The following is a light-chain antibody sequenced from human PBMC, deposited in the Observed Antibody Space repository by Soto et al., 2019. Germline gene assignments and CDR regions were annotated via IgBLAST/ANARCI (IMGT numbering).Light chain of an antibody. CDR1: QGGVYSSNNKNY. J-gene: IGKJ1*01. CDR2: WAS. CDR3: QQYYSTPQA. V-gene: IGKV4-1*01. Sequence: DIVMTQSPDSLGVSLSDRSTINWKSSQGGVYSSNNKNYLAWYQQKSGQPPKLLIYWASTRESGVPDRFSGSGSGTDFTLTISSLQAEDVAVYYCQQYYSTPQAFGQGTKVDNK.